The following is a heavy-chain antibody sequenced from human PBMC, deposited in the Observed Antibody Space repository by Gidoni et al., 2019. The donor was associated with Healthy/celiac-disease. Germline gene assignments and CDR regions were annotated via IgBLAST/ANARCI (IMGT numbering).Heavy chain of an antibody. V-gene: IGHV3-33*01. J-gene: IGHJ4*02. CDR3: ASRGGYYDSSGYFDY. CDR1: GFTFSSYG. CDR2: IWYDGSNK. D-gene: IGHD3-22*01. Sequence: QVQLVESGGGVVQPGRSLRLSCAASGFTFSSYGMHWVRQAPGKGLEWVAVIWYDGSNKYYADSVKGRFTISRDNSKNTLYLQMNSLRAEDTAVYYCASRGGYYDSSGYFDYWGQGTLVTVSS.